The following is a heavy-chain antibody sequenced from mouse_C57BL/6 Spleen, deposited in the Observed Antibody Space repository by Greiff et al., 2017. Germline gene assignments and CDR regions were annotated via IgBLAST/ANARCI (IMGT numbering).Heavy chain of an antibody. J-gene: IGHJ4*01. CDR3: ASIYGNYYARDY. Sequence: VQLKESGPGLVKPSQSLSLTCSVTGYSITSGYYWNWIRQFPGNKLEWMGYISYDGSNNYNPSLKNRISITRDTSKNQFFLKLNSVTTEDTATYYCASIYGNYYARDYWGQGTSVTVSS. V-gene: IGHV3-6*01. CDR2: ISYDGSN. D-gene: IGHD2-1*01. CDR1: GYSITSGYY.